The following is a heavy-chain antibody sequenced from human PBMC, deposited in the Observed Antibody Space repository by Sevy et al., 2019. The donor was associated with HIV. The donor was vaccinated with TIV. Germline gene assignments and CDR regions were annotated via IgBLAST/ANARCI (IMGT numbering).Heavy chain of an antibody. CDR3: ARNLSPSGAFDI. CDR1: GLTFSNYV. J-gene: IGHJ3*02. CDR2: ISGSSGTT. V-gene: IGHV3-23*01. Sequence: GGSLRLSCAASGLTFSNYVMSWVRQAPGKGLEWLSVISGSSGTTYAAESVKGRFTISRDNSKNTLYLHMSSLGAEDTAFYYCARNLSPSGAFDIWGQGTRVTVS. D-gene: IGHD6-25*01.